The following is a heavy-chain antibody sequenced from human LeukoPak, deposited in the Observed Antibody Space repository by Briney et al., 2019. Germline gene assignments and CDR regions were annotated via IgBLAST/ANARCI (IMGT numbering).Heavy chain of an antibody. V-gene: IGHV3-48*04. CDR1: GFTFSSYS. Sequence: AGGSLRLSCAASGFTFSSYSMNWVRQAPGKGLEWVSYISSSSSTIYYADSVKGRFTISRDNAKNSLYLQMNSLRAEDTAAYYCARDLVGATTGWFDPWGQGTLVTVSS. J-gene: IGHJ5*02. CDR2: ISSSSSTI. D-gene: IGHD1-26*01. CDR3: ARDLVGATTGWFDP.